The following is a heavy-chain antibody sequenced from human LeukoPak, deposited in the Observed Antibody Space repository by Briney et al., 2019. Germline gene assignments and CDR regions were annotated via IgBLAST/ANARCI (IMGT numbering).Heavy chain of an antibody. J-gene: IGHJ5*02. CDR1: GGSISSGGDY. CDR3: ARAITVYGVVTPFEP. V-gene: IGHV4-31*03. Sequence: SQTLSLTCTVSGGSISSGGDYWSWIRQHPGKGLEWIGYIYYSGSTYYNPSLKSRVTISVGTSKNQFSLKLSSVTAADTAVYYCARAITVYGVVTPFEPWGQGTLVTVSS. D-gene: IGHD3-3*01. CDR2: IYYSGST.